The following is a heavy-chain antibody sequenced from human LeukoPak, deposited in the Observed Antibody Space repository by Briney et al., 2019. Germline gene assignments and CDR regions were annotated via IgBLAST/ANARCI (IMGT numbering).Heavy chain of an antibody. Sequence: GGSLRLSCAVSGLTFTSYALSWVRQAPGKGLGWVSAISGSGDTTYYADSVKGRFTISRDNAKNSLYLQMNSLRAEDTAVYYCARRRYNWNAIDYWGQGTLVTVSS. CDR1: GLTFTSYA. J-gene: IGHJ4*02. CDR3: ARRRYNWNAIDY. D-gene: IGHD1-20*01. CDR2: ISGSGDTT. V-gene: IGHV3-23*01.